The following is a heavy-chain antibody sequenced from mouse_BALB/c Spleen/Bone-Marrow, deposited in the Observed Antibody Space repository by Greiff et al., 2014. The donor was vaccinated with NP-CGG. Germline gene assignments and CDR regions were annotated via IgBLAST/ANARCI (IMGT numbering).Heavy chain of an antibody. CDR3: ARSAYYALDY. Sequence: EVQLVESGGGLVQPGGSLNLSCAASGFDFSRYWMSWARQAPGKGQEWIGEINPGSSTINYTPSLKGKFITSRDNAKNTLYLQMSKVRSEDTALYYCARSAYYALDYWGQGTSVTVSS. CDR2: INPGSSTI. V-gene: IGHV4-2*02. CDR1: GFDFSRYW. J-gene: IGHJ4*01.